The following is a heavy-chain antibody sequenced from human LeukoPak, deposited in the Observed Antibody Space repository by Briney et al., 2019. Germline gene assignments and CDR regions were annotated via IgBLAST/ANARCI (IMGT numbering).Heavy chain of an antibody. CDR2: ISSTGYTI. CDR3: ARDLSGSHSAAYY. CDR1: GFTLSDYY. V-gene: IGHV3-11*04. D-gene: IGHD1-26*01. Sequence: GGSLRLSCAASGFTLSDYYMSWIRQAPGKGLERVSYISSTGYTIYYSDSVRGRFTISRDNAKNSLYLQMNSLRAEDTAVYYCARDLSGSHSAAYYWGQGTLVTVSS. J-gene: IGHJ4*02.